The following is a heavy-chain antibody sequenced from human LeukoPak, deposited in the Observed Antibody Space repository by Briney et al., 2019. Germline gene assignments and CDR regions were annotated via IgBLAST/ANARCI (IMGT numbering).Heavy chain of an antibody. D-gene: IGHD3-10*01. Sequence: SETLSLTCTVSGGSISSYYWSWIRQPPGKGLEWIGYIYYSGSTNYNPSLKSRVTISVDTSKNQFSLKLSSVTAADTAVYYCARRGMVRGEGFDYWGQGTLVTVSS. CDR2: IYYSGST. J-gene: IGHJ4*02. V-gene: IGHV4-59*08. CDR1: GGSISSYY. CDR3: ARRGMVRGEGFDY.